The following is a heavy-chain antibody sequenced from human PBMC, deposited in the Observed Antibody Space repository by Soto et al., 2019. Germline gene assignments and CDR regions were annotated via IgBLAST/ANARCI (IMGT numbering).Heavy chain of an antibody. Sequence: PGESLKISCAASGFTFSSYAMHWVRQAPGKGLEWVAVISYDGSNKYYADSVKGRFTISRDNSKNTLYLQMNSLRAEDTAVYYCARGSGSRGGNWGQGTLVTVSS. J-gene: IGHJ4*02. D-gene: IGHD1-26*01. CDR1: GFTFSSYA. V-gene: IGHV3-30-3*01. CDR2: ISYDGSNK. CDR3: ARGSGSRGGN.